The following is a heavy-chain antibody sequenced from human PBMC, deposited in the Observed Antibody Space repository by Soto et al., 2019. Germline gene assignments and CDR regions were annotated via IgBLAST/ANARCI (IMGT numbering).Heavy chain of an antibody. V-gene: IGHV1-46*01. D-gene: IGHD6-6*01. CDR3: AKYSSSSGWRY. CDR1: GYTFTSYY. J-gene: IGHJ4*02. Sequence: QVQLVQSGAEVKKPGASVKVSCKASGYTFTSYYIHWVRQAPGHGLDWMGIINPSGGSTTYAQKFRGRVTMTRDTSTSTVYMELSSLRSEDTAVYYCAKYSSSSGWRYWGQGTLVTVSS. CDR2: INPSGGST.